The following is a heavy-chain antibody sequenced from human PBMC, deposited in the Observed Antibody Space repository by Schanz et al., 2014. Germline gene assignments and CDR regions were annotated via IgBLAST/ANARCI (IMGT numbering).Heavy chain of an antibody. CDR3: ARGIQAWLQWYFDY. J-gene: IGHJ4*02. CDR2: IAGDGGGP. Sequence: QVQLVESGGGVVRPGRSLRLSCAASGFTFNNYGMHWVRQAPGKGLEWVSVIAGDGGGPNYVDSVKGRFTISRDNSDNTLYLQMNNLRAEDTAVYYCARGIQAWLQWYFDYWGQGTLVTVSS. D-gene: IGHD5-18*01. V-gene: IGHV3-NL1*01. CDR1: GFTFNNYG.